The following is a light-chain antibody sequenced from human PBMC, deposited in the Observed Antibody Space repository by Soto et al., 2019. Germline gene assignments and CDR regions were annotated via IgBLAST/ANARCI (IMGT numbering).Light chain of an antibody. CDR1: QSLLHSNGKTY. J-gene: IGKJ5*01. CDR3: GHSSCFPIT. V-gene: IGKV2D-29*01. Sequence: EIVMTQTPLSLSVTPGQPASISCKSSQSLLHSNGKTYLYWYLQKLGQPPHPLIHEVPNRFSGVPDRLRGSGSGSDFAQMISRVEAEDVGVYYCGHSSCFPITLGQGTRLDIK. CDR2: EVP.